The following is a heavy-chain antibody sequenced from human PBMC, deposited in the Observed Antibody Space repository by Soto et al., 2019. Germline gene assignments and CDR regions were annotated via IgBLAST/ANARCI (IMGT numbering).Heavy chain of an antibody. CDR3: ARHRYCSGGSCYLHTFDY. D-gene: IGHD2-15*01. CDR1: GGSISSYY. V-gene: IGHV4-59*08. CDR2: IYYSGST. J-gene: IGHJ4*02. Sequence: SETLSLTCTVSGGSISSYYWSWIRQPPGKGLEWIGYIYYSGSTNYNPSLKSRVTISVDTSKNQFSLKLSSVTAADTAVYYCARHRYCSGGSCYLHTFDYWGQGTLVTVSS.